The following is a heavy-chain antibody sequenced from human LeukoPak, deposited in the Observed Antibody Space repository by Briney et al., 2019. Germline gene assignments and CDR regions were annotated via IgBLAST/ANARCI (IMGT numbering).Heavy chain of an antibody. CDR1: GFTFSSYG. CDR2: IRYDGSNK. D-gene: IGHD5-18*01. V-gene: IGHV3-30*02. CDR3: AKDYLTWIQLWLDAFDI. J-gene: IGHJ3*02. Sequence: GGSLRLSCAASGFTFSSYGTHWVRQAPGKGLEWVAFIRYDGSNKYYADSVKGRFTISRDNSKNTLYLQMNSLRAEDTAVYYCAKDYLTWIQLWLDAFDIWGQGTMVTVSS.